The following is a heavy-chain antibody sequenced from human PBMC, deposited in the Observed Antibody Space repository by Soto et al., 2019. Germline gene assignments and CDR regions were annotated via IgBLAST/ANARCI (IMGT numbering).Heavy chain of an antibody. J-gene: IGHJ2*01. V-gene: IGHV1-3*01. CDR1: GYTFTSYA. CDR2: INAGDGNT. Sequence: QVQLVQSGAEVKKPGASVKVSCKASGYTFTSYAMHWVRQAPGQRLEWMGGINAGDGNTKYSQKFQGRVTITRDTAAPTAYMVLVGLGSEDTGIYFCARFPMAAGSRYWYFDLWGRGTLVTVSS. D-gene: IGHD6-13*01. CDR3: ARFPMAAGSRYWYFDL.